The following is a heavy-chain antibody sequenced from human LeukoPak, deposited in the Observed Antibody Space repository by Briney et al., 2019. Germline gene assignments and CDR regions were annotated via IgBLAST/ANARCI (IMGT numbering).Heavy chain of an antibody. CDR3: ARAGDIAMAYPAYFDY. CDR2: INHSGST. V-gene: IGHV4-34*01. J-gene: IGHJ4*02. CDR1: GGSFSGYY. D-gene: IGHD5-18*01. Sequence: ASETLSLTCTVYGGSFSGYYWSWIRQPPGKGLEWIGEINHSGSTNYNPSLKSRVTISMDTSKNQFSLKLSSVTAADTAVYYCARAGDIAMAYPAYFDYWGQGTPVTVSS.